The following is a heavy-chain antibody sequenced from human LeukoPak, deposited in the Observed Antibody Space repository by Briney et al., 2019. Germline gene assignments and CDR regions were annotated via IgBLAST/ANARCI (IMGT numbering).Heavy chain of an antibody. Sequence: PSETLSLTCTVSGGSISSSSYYWGWIRQPPGKGLEWIGSIYYSGSTYYNPSLKSRVTISVDTSKNQFSLKLSSVTAEDTAVYYCARDKVGAPYNWFDPWGQGTLVTVSS. CDR1: GGSISSSSYY. CDR3: ARDKVGAPYNWFDP. V-gene: IGHV4-39*07. J-gene: IGHJ5*02. D-gene: IGHD1-26*01. CDR2: IYYSGST.